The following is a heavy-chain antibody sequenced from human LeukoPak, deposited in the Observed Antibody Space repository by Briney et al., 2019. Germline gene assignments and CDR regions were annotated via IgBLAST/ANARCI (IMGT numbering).Heavy chain of an antibody. V-gene: IGHV4-61*02. CDR1: GGSISSGSYY. CDR2: IYISGST. Sequence: SQTLSLTCTVSGGSISSGSYYWSWIRQPAGKGLEWIGRIYISGSTNYNPSLKSRVTISVDTSKNQFSLKLSSVTAADTAVYYCARNSCSGGSCYENRGYFDYWGQGTLVTVST. CDR3: ARNSCSGGSCYENRGYFDY. D-gene: IGHD2-15*01. J-gene: IGHJ4*02.